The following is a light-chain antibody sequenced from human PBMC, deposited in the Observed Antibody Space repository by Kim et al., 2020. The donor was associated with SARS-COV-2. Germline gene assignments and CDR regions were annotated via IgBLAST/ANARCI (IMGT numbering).Light chain of an antibody. V-gene: IGKV1-5*01. CDR1: QYISRW. CDR2: DAS. J-gene: IGKJ1*01. CDR3: QQYSSDPWT. Sequence: DIQMTQSPSTLSASVGDGVTITCRASQYISRWLAWYQQKPGKAPKLLIYDASTLESGVPSRFSGSESGTDFTLTISSLQPDDFATYYCQQYSSDPWTFGQGTKVDIK.